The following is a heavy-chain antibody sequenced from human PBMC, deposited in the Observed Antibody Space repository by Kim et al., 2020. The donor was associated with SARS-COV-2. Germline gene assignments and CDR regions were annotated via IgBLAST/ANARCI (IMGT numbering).Heavy chain of an antibody. J-gene: IGHJ4*02. CDR1: GGSISSNSYY. V-gene: IGHV4-39*01. CDR2: IYYSGST. D-gene: IGHD1-1*01. Sequence: SETLSLTCTVSGGSISSNSYYWGWIRQPPGKGLEWIGNIYYSGSTYYNPSLKSRVTISVDTSKNQFSLKLSSVTAAATAVYYSAIHWIPRTGATHIDYWGQGTLVTVSS. CDR3: AIHWIPRTGATHIDY.